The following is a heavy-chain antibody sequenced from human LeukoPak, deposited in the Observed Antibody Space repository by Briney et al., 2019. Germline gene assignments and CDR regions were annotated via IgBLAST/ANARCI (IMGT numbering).Heavy chain of an antibody. CDR1: GYTFTSYD. D-gene: IGHD2-15*01. J-gene: IGHJ6*03. CDR2: MNPNSGNT. V-gene: IGHV1-8*01. Sequence: ASVKVSCKASGYTFTSYDINWVRQATGQGLEWMGWMNPNSGNTGYAQKFQGRVTMTRNTSISTAYMELSSLRSEDTAVYYCARGYCSGGSCFYYYYYYMDVWGKGTTVTVSS. CDR3: ARGYCSGGSCFYYYYYYMDV.